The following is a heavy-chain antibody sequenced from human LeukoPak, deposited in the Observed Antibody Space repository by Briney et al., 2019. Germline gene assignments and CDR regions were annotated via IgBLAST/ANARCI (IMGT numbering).Heavy chain of an antibody. CDR2: IRSDGTNK. Sequence: GGSLRLSCAASGFTFSTYGMHWVRQAPGKGLEWVAFIRSDGTNKYYADSVKGRFTISRDKSKNTLFLQMNSLRAEDTAVYYCARDQGATAGDYFDYRGQGTLVTVSS. V-gene: IGHV3-30*02. D-gene: IGHD6-13*01. J-gene: IGHJ4*02. CDR1: GFTFSTYG. CDR3: ARDQGATAGDYFDY.